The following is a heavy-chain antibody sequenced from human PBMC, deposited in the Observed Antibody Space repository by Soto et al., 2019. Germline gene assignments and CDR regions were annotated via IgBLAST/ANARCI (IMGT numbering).Heavy chain of an antibody. CDR3: AKDGAKGDSSGYIYYYYYYGMDV. D-gene: IGHD3-22*01. CDR2: IGIGGDT. J-gene: IGHJ6*02. V-gene: IGHV3-23*01. CDR1: GFTFSSYG. Sequence: EVQLLESGGGLVQPGGSLRLSCEVSGFTFSSYGMNWVRQAPDKGLEWVSTIGIGGDTYYADSVKGRFTISRDNSKNTLYLQMNSLRAEDTAVYYCAKDGAKGDSSGYIYYYYYYGMDVWGQGTTVTVSS.